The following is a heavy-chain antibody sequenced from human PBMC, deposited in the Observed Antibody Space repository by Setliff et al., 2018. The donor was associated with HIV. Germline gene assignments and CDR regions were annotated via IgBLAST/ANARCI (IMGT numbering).Heavy chain of an antibody. D-gene: IGHD5-18*01. Sequence: ASVKVSCKTSGYTFTNSAIGWVRQAPGQGLEWMGWISTYTSDTNYAQKFQGRVTMTTDPSTSTAFLELRGLRSVDTAVYYCARRDGYSYGFYFDYWGQGTLVTVSS. J-gene: IGHJ4*02. CDR1: GYTFTNSA. V-gene: IGHV1-18*01. CDR3: ARRDGYSYGFYFDY. CDR2: ISTYTSDT.